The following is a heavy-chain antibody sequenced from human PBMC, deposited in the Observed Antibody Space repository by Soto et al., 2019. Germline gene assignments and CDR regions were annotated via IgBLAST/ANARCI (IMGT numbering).Heavy chain of an antibody. Sequence: GGSLRLSCAASGFLISAKAMSGGRQAPGGGLEWVSTISGSAGVAFYADSVRGRFIISRDISKNTLYLQLSTLRADFMIRQYWITRFFYSW. CDR3: ITRFFYS. J-gene: IGHJ5*01. CDR2: ISGSAGVA. D-gene: IGHD1-1*01. V-gene: IGHV3-23*01. CDR1: GFLISAKA.